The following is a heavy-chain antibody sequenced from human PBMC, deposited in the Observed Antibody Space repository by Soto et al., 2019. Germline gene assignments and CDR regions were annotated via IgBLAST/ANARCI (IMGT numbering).Heavy chain of an antibody. CDR2: INAGNGNT. CDR1: GYTFTSYA. CDR3: ARYGDYELGFDY. J-gene: IGHJ4*02. Sequence: ASVKVSCTASGYTFTSYAMHWVRQAPGQRLEWMGWINAGNGNTKYSQKFQGRVTITRDTSASTAYMELSSLRSEDTAVYYCARYGDYELGFDYWGQGTLVTVSS. V-gene: IGHV1-3*01. D-gene: IGHD4-17*01.